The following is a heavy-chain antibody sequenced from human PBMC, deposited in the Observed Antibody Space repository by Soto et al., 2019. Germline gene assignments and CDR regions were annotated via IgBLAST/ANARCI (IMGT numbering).Heavy chain of an antibody. CDR3: ARDIGMYDRYYYYGMDV. J-gene: IGHJ6*02. V-gene: IGHV3-30-3*01. D-gene: IGHD2-8*01. CDR2: ISYDGSNK. CDR1: GFMFSTYA. Sequence: GVSLRLSCAASGFMFSTYAMHWVRQAPGQGLDWVAVISYDGSNKYSADSVKGRLTISRDNSKNTLYLQLNSLTPEDSAVYYCARDIGMYDRYYYYGMDVRGQWTTVTVSS.